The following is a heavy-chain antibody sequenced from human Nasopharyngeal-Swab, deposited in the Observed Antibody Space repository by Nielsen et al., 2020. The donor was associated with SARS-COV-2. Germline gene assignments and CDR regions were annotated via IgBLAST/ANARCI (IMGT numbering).Heavy chain of an antibody. CDR3: AKDPSGNYPAGPLEY. CDR2: ISGSGGDT. J-gene: IGHJ4*02. CDR1: GFTFSSYA. Sequence: GESLKISCAASGFTFSSYAMSWVRQAPGKGLEWVSAISGSGGDTHYADSVKGRFTISRDNSKNTLYLQMNSLRAEDTAVYYCAKDPSGNYPAGPLEYWGQGTPVTVSS. V-gene: IGHV3-23*01. D-gene: IGHD1-26*01.